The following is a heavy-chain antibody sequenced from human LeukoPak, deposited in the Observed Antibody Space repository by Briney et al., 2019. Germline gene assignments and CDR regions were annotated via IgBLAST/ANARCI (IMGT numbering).Heavy chain of an antibody. J-gene: IGHJ3*02. CDR2: ISGSGGST. CDR1: GFTFSSYA. CDR3: VKGEWSSSSGGFDI. V-gene: IGHV3-23*01. Sequence: GGSLRLSCAASGFTFSSYAMSWVRQAPGTGLEWVSAISGSGGSTYYADSEKGRCTISRDNSTSTLYLQMNSLRAEDTAVYYCVKGEWSSSSGGFDIWGRGTMVTVSS. D-gene: IGHD6-6*01.